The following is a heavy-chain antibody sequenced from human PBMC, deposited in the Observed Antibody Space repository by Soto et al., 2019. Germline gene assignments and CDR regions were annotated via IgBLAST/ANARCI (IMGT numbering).Heavy chain of an antibody. V-gene: IGHV4-31*03. CDR2: IYYSGST. J-gene: IGHJ4*02. CDR1: GGSISSGGYY. Sequence: PSETLSLTCTVSGGSISSGGYYWSWIRQHPGKGLEWIGYIYYSGSTYYNPSLKSRVTISVDTSKNQFSLKLSSVTAADTAVYYCAREGKDCTNGVCYRGGLDYWGQGTLVTVSS. D-gene: IGHD2-8*01. CDR3: AREGKDCTNGVCYRGGLDY.